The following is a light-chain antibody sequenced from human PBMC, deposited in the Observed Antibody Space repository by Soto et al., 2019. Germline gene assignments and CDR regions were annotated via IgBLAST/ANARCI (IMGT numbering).Light chain of an antibody. CDR1: QGISTY. J-gene: IGKJ2*01. Sequence: DIQMTQSPSSLSASVGDRVTITCRASQGISTYLNWYQQKPRKAPKLLIYAASSLQSGVPSRFSGSGSETEFTLTISSLQPDDFATYYCQQYNSFPYTFGQGTKVDIK. V-gene: IGKV1-39*01. CDR2: AAS. CDR3: QQYNSFPYT.